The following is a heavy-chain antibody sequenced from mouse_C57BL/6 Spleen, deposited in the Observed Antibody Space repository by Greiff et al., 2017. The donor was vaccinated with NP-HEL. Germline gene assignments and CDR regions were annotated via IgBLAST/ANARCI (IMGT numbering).Heavy chain of an antibody. V-gene: IGHV1-15*01. CDR3: TRRDYYYGSSSFAY. Sequence: VQLQESGAELVRPGASVTLSCKASGYTFTDYEMHWVQQTPVHGLEWIGAIDPETGGTAYNQKFKGKAILTAAKSSSTAYMELRSLPSEDSAVYYCTRRDYYYGSSSFAYWGQGTLVTVSA. J-gene: IGHJ3*01. D-gene: IGHD1-1*01. CDR2: IDPETGGT. CDR1: GYTFTDYE.